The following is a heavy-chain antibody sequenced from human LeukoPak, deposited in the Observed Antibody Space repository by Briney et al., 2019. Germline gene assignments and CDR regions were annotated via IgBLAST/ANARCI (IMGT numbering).Heavy chain of an antibody. D-gene: IGHD4-23*01. Sequence: SETLSLTCAVYGGAFSSYYWSWIRQPPGKGLGWIGQIDHSGSTNFNPSLKSRVTMSVDTTKKRVSLNLNSVTAADTAVYYCARVLLVTPVAAFDVWGQGTMVAVSS. CDR1: GGAFSSYY. V-gene: IGHV4-34*01. J-gene: IGHJ3*01. CDR3: ARVLLVTPVAAFDV. CDR2: IDHSGST.